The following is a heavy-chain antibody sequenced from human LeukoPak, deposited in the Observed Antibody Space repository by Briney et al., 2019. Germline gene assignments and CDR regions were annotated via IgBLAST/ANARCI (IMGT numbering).Heavy chain of an antibody. D-gene: IGHD3-16*01. J-gene: IGHJ4*02. Sequence: ASVKVSCKASGYSFTDHYLHWVRQAPGQGLEWMGWINPNSGGTNYAQKFQGRVTMTRDTSISTAYMELSRLRSDDTAVYYCARFGGYDYVWGSYPFDYWGQGTLVTVSS. CDR2: INPNSGGT. V-gene: IGHV1-2*02. CDR3: ARFGGYDYVWGSYPFDY. CDR1: GYSFTDHY.